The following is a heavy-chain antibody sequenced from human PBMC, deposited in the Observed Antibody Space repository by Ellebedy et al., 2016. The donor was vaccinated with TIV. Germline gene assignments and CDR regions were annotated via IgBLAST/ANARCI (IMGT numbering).Heavy chain of an antibody. CDR2: IRQEGDEI. CDR1: GFNFRSYW. J-gene: IGHJ5*02. Sequence: GESLKISCAASGFNFRSYWMTWVRQAPGKGLEWVAKIRQEGDEIYYVESVKGRFTISRYNAKNSLFLQMNSLRVEYTAVYYCARRASYGDYAVQVNPWFDPWGQGTLVTVSS. V-gene: IGHV3-7*01. CDR3: ARRASYGDYAVQVNPWFDP. D-gene: IGHD4-17*01.